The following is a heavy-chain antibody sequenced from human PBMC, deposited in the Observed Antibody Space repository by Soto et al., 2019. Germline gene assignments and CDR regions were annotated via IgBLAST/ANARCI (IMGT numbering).Heavy chain of an antibody. J-gene: IGHJ3*02. CDR3: AKRYSSGWYPPPHAFDI. CDR2: ISGSGGST. Sequence: GGSLRLSCAASGFTFSSYAMSWVRQAPGKGLEWVSAISGSGGSTYYADSVKGRFTISRDNSKNTLYLQMNSLRAEDTAVYYCAKRYSSGWYPPPHAFDIWGQGTMVTVSS. D-gene: IGHD6-19*01. CDR1: GFTFSSYA. V-gene: IGHV3-23*01.